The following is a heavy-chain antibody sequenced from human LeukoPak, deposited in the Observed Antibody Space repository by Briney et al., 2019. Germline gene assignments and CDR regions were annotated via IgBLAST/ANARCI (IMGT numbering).Heavy chain of an antibody. CDR1: GFTFSSYG. D-gene: IGHD5-24*01. CDR2: ISYDGSNK. CDR3: AKEERDRLDY. V-gene: IGHV3-30*18. Sequence: GGSLRLSCAASGFTFSSYGMHWVRQAPGKGLEWVAVISYDGSNKYYADSVKGRFTISRDNSKNTLYPQMNSLRAEDTAVYYCAKEERDRLDYWGQGTLVTVSS. J-gene: IGHJ4*02.